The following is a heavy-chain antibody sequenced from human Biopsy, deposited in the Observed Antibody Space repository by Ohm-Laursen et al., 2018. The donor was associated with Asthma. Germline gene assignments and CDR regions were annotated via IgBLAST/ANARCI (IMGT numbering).Heavy chain of an antibody. CDR1: GYTFIPFA. V-gene: IGHV1-3*01. CDR3: ARTYYDFLTGQVNDAFAL. CDR2: INAVDGNT. J-gene: IGHJ3*01. Sequence: ASAKVSCKASGYTFIPFAIHWVPQAPGQRLEWMGWINAVDGNTKYSQKFQGRVTITRDTSASTAYMDLRSLRSEDTAMYYCARTYYDFLTGQVNDAFALWGQGKMVNVSS. D-gene: IGHD3-9*01.